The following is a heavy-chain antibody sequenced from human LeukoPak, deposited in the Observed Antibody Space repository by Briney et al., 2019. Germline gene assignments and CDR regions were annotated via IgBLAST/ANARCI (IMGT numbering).Heavy chain of an antibody. J-gene: IGHJ6*02. CDR2: ISYSGTST. D-gene: IGHD5-18*01. CDR1: GFPFSDYA. CDR3: ARDHVDTAMLISRVAVYYGMDV. Sequence: GGSLRLSCAASGFPFSDYAMNWVRQAPGQGLEWVSSISYSGTSTYYAGSVKGRFTISRDNSKNTLYLQMNSLRAEDTAVYYCARDHVDTAMLISRVAVYYGMDVWGQGTTVTVSS. V-gene: IGHV3-23*01.